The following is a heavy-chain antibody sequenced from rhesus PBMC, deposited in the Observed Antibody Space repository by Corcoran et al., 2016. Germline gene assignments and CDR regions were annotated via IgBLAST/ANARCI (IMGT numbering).Heavy chain of an antibody. D-gene: IGHD5-24*01. CDR2: INSGGGST. V-gene: IGHV3S5*01. CDR1: GFTFSSYG. J-gene: IGHJ3*01. Sequence: EVQLVETGGGLVQPGGSLKLSCAASGFTFSSYGMSWVRQAPGKGLEWISAINSGGGSTYYADSVKCRFTISRDNSKNTLSLQMNSLRAEDTAVYYCAKEEYSGYSYDAFDFWGQGLRVTVSS. CDR3: AKEEYSGYSYDAFDF.